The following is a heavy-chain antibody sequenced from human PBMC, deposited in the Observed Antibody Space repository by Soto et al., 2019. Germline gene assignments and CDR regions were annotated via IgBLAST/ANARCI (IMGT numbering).Heavy chain of an antibody. V-gene: IGHV4-34*01. J-gene: IGHJ4*02. D-gene: IGHD6-13*01. Sequence: SETLSLTCAVYGGSFSGYYWSWIRQPPGKGLEWIGEINHSGSTNYNPSLKSRVTISVDTSKNQFSLKLSSVTAADTAVYYCARAGEPQLVQDYYFDYWGQGTLVTVSS. CDR1: GGSFSGYY. CDR2: INHSGST. CDR3: ARAGEPQLVQDYYFDY.